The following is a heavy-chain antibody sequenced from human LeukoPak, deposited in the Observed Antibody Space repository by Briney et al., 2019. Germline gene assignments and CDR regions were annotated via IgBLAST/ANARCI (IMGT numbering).Heavy chain of an antibody. Sequence: GGSLRLSCVVPGIRLSNYGMSWVRQAPGKGLEWISGISESGGGTNYADSVKGRFTISRDNSLNTLYLQMNSLRAEDTAVYFCAKRGVVIRGVLVIGFHKEAYYFDYWGQGILVTVSS. CDR3: AKRGVVIRGVLVIGFHKEAYYFDY. CDR2: ISESGGGT. V-gene: IGHV3-23*01. D-gene: IGHD3-10*01. J-gene: IGHJ4*02. CDR1: GIRLSNYG.